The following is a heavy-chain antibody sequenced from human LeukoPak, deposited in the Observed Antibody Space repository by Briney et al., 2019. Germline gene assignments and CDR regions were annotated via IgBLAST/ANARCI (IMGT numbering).Heavy chain of an antibody. CDR2: IIPNSGGT. D-gene: IGHD3-3*01. V-gene: IGHV1-2*02. CDR3: ARELWSGVNDNSPHLDY. J-gene: IGHJ4*02. CDR1: GYTFTGYY. Sequence: ASVKVSCKASGYTFTGYYIHWVRQAPGQGLEWMGWIIPNSGGTTYAQKFQGRVTMTRDTSITTTYMDLSRLTSDDTAVYYCARELWSGVNDNSPHLDYWGQGTLVTVSS.